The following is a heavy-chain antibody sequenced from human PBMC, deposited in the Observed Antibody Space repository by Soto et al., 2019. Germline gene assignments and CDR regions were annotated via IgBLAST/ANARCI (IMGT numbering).Heavy chain of an antibody. V-gene: IGHV3-23*01. CDR2: FSGSGGST. J-gene: IGHJ4*02. D-gene: IGHD6-13*01. CDR3: AKCTSSISSSLDS. Sequence: PGGSLRLSCAASGFTFSSYAMNWVRQAPGEGLEWVSGFSGSGGSTYYADSVKGRFTISRDNSKKTLYLQMNSLRAEDTAVYYCAKCTSSISSSLDSWGQGTLVTVSS. CDR1: GFTFSSYA.